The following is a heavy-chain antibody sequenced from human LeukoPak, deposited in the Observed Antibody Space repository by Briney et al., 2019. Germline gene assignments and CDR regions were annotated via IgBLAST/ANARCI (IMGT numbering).Heavy chain of an antibody. V-gene: IGHV4-31*03. CDR2: IYYSGST. CDR3: ARAGGRLGTDS. D-gene: IGHD7-27*01. Sequence: PSQTLSLTCTVSGDSITSGDYYWSWLRQHPGKGLEWIGYIYYSGSTYYNASLKSRITMSLDTPKHQFSLNLTSVTAADTAMYYCARAGGRLGTDSWGQGTLVTVSS. J-gene: IGHJ4*02. CDR1: GDSITSGDYY.